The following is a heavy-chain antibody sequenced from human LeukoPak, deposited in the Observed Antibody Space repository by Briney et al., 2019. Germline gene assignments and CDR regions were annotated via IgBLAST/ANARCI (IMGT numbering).Heavy chain of an antibody. CDR3: AKGLINDWSALEY. CDR2: ISSSGGTT. J-gene: IGHJ4*02. CDR1: EFTFSSYA. V-gene: IGHV3-23*01. D-gene: IGHD3-9*01. Sequence: GGSLRLSCAASEFTFSSYAMTWVRQAPGKGLEWVSAISSSGGTTYYADSVRGRFTISRDNSKNTLYPQMNSLRAEDTAVYYCAKGLINDWSALEYWGQGTLVTVSS.